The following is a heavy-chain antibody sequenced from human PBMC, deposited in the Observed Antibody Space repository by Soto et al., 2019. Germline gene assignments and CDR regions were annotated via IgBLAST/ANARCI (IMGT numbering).Heavy chain of an antibody. V-gene: IGHV4-39*01. CDR1: GDSISGSSYY. CDR2: ILYSGST. D-gene: IGHD2-15*01. CDR3: ARRSCSGGSCYTAPVDY. J-gene: IGHJ4*02. Sequence: SETLSLTCTVSGDSISGSSYYWGWIRQPPGKGLEWIGSILYSGSTYYNPSLQSRVSISVDTSKDQFSLKLSSVTAADTAVYYCARRSCSGGSCYTAPVDYRGQGTFVIGSS.